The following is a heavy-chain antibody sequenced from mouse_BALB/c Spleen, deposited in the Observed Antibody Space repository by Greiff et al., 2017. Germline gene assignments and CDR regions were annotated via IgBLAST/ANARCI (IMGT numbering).Heavy chain of an antibody. CDR3: ARSGWLLRVDY. CDR1: GYTFSSYW. D-gene: IGHD2-3*01. V-gene: IGHV1-9*01. J-gene: IGHJ2*01. CDR2: ILPGSGST. Sequence: VQLVESGAELMKPGASVKISCKATGYTFSSYWIEWVKQRPGHGLEWIGEILPGSGSTNYNEKFKGKATFTADTSSNTAYMQLSSLTSEDSAVYYCARSGWLLRVDYWGQGTTLTVSS.